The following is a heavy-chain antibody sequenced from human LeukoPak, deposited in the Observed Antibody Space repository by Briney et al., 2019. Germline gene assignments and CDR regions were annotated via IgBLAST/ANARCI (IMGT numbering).Heavy chain of an antibody. Sequence: GRSLRLSCAASGFTFSSYGMHWVRQAPGKGLEWEAVIWYDGSNKYYADSVKGRFTISRDNSKNTLYLQMNSLRAEDTAVYYCARAYYYGSGRVFDYWGQGTLVTVSS. CDR3: ARAYYYGSGRVFDY. D-gene: IGHD3-10*01. CDR1: GFTFSSYG. CDR2: IWYDGSNK. V-gene: IGHV3-33*01. J-gene: IGHJ4*02.